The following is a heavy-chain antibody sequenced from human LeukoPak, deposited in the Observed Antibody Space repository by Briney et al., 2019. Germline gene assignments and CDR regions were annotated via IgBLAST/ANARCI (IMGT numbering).Heavy chain of an antibody. CDR1: GFTFSSYS. D-gene: IGHD3-10*01. V-gene: IGHV3-21*01. CDR2: ISSSSSYI. J-gene: IGHJ6*02. CDR3: ARDFFPSGSGSYISRDYYGMDV. Sequence: GGSLRLSCAASGFTFSSYSMNGVREAPGKGGEGGSSISSSSSYIYYAVSVKGRFTISRDNAKNSLYLHMNSLRAEHTAVYYCARDFFPSGSGSYISRDYYGMDVWGQGTTVTVSS.